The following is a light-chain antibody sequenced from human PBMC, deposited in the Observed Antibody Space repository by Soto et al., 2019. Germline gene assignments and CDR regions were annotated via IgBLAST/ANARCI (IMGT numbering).Light chain of an antibody. CDR1: SSDVGSYNR. CDR3: SSYTSSSTVV. CDR2: EVS. V-gene: IGLV2-18*02. J-gene: IGLJ2*01. Sequence: QSALTQPPSVSGSPGQSVTISCTGTSSDVGSYNRVSWYQQPPGTAPKPMIYEVSNRPSGVPDRFSGSKSGNRASLTISGLQAEDEADYYCSSYTSSSTVVFGGGTKLTVL.